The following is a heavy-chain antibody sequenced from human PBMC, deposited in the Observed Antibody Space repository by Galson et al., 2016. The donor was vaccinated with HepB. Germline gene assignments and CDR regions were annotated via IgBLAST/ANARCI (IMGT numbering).Heavy chain of an antibody. CDR2: INWNHDII. CDR3: AKGFWGEAVFSF. CDR1: RFTFDDYA. Sequence: SLRLSCAASRFTFDDYAMHWVRQVPGKGLEWVSGINWNHDIIGYADSVEGRFTISRDNAKNSLYLHVNSLRTEDTALYYCAKGFWGEAVFSFWGQGALVTVSS. J-gene: IGHJ4*02. V-gene: IGHV3-9*01. D-gene: IGHD6-19*01.